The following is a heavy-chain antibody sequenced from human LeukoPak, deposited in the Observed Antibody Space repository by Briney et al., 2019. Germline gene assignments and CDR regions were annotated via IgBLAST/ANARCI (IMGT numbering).Heavy chain of an antibody. Sequence: SLSLSCAAAGLTFDEYAMHWVRHGAGKGLEWVAGMHWNGVNTVYAGSVKGRFTIARENAQNSLYLQASSLMPEHTPLYYCVKADCSSTSCLTDSWGPGTPVIVSS. J-gene: IGHJ4*02. CDR2: MHWNGVNT. V-gene: IGHV3-9*01. D-gene: IGHD2-2*01. CDR3: VKADCSSTSCLTDS. CDR1: GLTFDEYA.